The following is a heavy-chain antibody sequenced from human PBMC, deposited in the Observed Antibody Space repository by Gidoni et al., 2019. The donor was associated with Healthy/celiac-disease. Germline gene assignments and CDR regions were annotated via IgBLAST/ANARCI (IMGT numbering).Heavy chain of an antibody. D-gene: IGHD3-22*01. CDR3: ARGLGQYYYDSSGYYDY. CDR1: GYTFTSYD. J-gene: IGHJ4*02. CDR2: MNPNSGNT. Sequence: QVQLVQSGAEVKKPGASVKVSCKASGYTFTSYDINWVRPATGHGLEWMGWMNPNSGNTGYAQKFQGRVTMTRNTSISTAYMELSSLRSEDTAVYYCARGLGQYYYDSSGYYDYWGQGTLVTVSS. V-gene: IGHV1-8*01.